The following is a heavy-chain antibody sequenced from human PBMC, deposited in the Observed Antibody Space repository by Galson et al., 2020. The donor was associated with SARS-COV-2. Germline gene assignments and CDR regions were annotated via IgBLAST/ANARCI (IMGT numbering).Heavy chain of an antibody. D-gene: IGHD3-10*01. CDR3: ARGWFGELLSWGYYYYGMDV. V-gene: IGHV4-61*02. J-gene: IGHJ6*02. CDR2: IYTSGST. CDR1: GGSISSGSYS. Sequence: SETLSLTCTASGGSISSGSYSWSWIRQPAGKGLEWIGRIYTSGSTNYNPSLKSRVTISVDTSKNQFSLKLSSVTAADTAVYYCARGWFGELLSWGYYYYGMDVWGQGTTVTVSS.